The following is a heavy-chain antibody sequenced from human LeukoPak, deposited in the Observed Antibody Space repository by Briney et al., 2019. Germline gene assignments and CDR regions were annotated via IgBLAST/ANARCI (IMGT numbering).Heavy chain of an antibody. V-gene: IGHV1-46*01. CDR2: INPSGGST. CDR3: ARPRETDRDFYYYYYMDV. CDR1: GYTFTSYY. Sequence: ASVKVSCKASGYTFTSYYMHWVRQAPGQGLEWMGIINPSGGSTSYAQKFQGRVTMTRDTSTSTVYMELSSLRSEDTAVYYCARPRETDRDFYYYYYMDVWGKGTTVTVSS. J-gene: IGHJ6*03.